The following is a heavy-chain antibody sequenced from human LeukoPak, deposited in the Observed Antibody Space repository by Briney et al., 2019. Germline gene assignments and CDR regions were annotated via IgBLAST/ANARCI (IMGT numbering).Heavy chain of an antibody. CDR3: AKDRVSPYYDILTGYYRSWPEFDY. Sequence: PGGSLRLSCAASGFTFSSYGMSWVRQAPGKGLEWVSAISGSGGSTYYADSVKGRFTISRDNSKNTLYLQMNSLRAEDTAVYYCAKDRVSPYYDILTGYYRSWPEFDYWGQGTLVTVSA. V-gene: IGHV3-23*01. D-gene: IGHD3-9*01. CDR1: GFTFSSYG. J-gene: IGHJ4*02. CDR2: ISGSGGST.